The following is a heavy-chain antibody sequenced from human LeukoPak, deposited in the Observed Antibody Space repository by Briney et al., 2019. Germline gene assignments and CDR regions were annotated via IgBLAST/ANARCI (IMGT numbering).Heavy chain of an antibody. CDR2: ISAYNGNT. CDR1: GYTFTSYG. D-gene: IGHD3-3*01. CDR3: AKVRRAPTEYYDFWSGYRAPYYFDY. V-gene: IGHV1-18*01. J-gene: IGHJ4*02. Sequence: GASVKVSCKASGYTFTSYGISWVRQAPGQGLEWMGWISAYNGNTNYAQKLQGRVTMTTDTSTSTAYMELRSLRSDDTAVYYCAKVRRAPTEYYDFWSGYRAPYYFDYWGQGTLVTVSS.